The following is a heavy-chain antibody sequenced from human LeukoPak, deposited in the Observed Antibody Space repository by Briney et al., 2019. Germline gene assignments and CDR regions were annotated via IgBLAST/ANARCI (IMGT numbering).Heavy chain of an antibody. CDR1: GGSISTYY. Sequence: PSETLSLTCTGSGGSISTYYWSWIRQPPGKGLEWIGYIYYSGRTNYNPSLKSRVTISVDTSKNQFSLKLSAVTAADTAVYYCARRYYGSGSYYLDYWGQGTLVTVSS. CDR3: ARRYYGSGSYYLDY. CDR2: IYYSGRT. J-gene: IGHJ4*02. V-gene: IGHV4-59*01. D-gene: IGHD3-10*01.